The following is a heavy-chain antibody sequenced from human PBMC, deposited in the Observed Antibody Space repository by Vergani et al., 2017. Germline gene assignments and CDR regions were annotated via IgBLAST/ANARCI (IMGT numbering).Heavy chain of an antibody. D-gene: IGHD2-15*01. V-gene: IGHV4-34*01. CDR2: INHSGST. Sequence: QVQLEESGPGLVKPSETLSLTCAVYGGSFSGYYWSWIRQPPGKGLEWIGEINHSGSTNYNPSLKSRVTISVDTSKNQFSLKLSSVTAADTAVYYCARGRLGYCSGGSCYGGIWFDPWGQGTLVTVSS. CDR1: GGSFSGYY. J-gene: IGHJ5*02. CDR3: ARGRLGYCSGGSCYGGIWFDP.